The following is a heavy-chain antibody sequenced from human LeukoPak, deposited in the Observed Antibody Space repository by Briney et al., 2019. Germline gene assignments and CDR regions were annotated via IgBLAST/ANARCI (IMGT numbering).Heavy chain of an antibody. Sequence: GGSLRLSCAASGFTFSSHSMNWVRQAPGKGLEWVSATGSTGVSTFYADSVKGRFTVSRDNSKNTLSLQMNSLRAEDTAVYYCAKDPGVVPAHYFDYWGQGILVTVSS. J-gene: IGHJ4*02. D-gene: IGHD2-2*01. CDR3: AKDPGVVPAHYFDY. CDR2: TGSTGVST. CDR1: GFTFSSHS. V-gene: IGHV3-23*01.